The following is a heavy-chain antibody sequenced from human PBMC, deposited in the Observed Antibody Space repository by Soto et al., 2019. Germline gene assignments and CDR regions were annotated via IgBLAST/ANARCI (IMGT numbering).Heavy chain of an antibody. J-gene: IGHJ4*02. CDR1: GGSISGSSFH. CDR2: LFYSGAT. Sequence: PSETLSLTCTVSGGSISGSSFHWGWIRQPPGKGLEWIGSLFYSGATYYNPSLKSRVTISIDTSKNQFSLKLSSVTAADTAVYYCANVDTAMATFDYWGQGTLVTVSS. D-gene: IGHD5-18*01. CDR3: ANVDTAMATFDY. V-gene: IGHV4-39*07.